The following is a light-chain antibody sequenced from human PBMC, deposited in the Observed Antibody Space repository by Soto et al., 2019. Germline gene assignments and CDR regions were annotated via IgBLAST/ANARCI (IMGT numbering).Light chain of an antibody. CDR2: HVT. J-gene: IGLJ1*01. Sequence: LTQSACVSGSPGESITISCTGTSSDIGLYDDVSWYQQQPGKAPKPMIYHVTYPPAGASNRYSGSKSGQPASLTVSGLQPDNEADYYCCSITTSSNVFGPGTKVTVL. CDR3: CSITTSSNV. V-gene: IGLV2-14*03. CDR1: SSDIGLYDD.